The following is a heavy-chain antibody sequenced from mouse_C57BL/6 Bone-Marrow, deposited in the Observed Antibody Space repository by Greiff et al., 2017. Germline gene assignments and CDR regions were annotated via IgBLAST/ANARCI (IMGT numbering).Heavy chain of an antibody. CDR2: ISSGGSYT. CDR1: GFTFSSYG. V-gene: IGHV5-6*02. Sequence: EVKLVESGGDLVKPGGSLKLSCAASGFTFSSYGMSWVRQTPDKRLEWVATISSGGSYTYYPDSVKGRFTISRDNAKNTLYLQMSSLKSEDTAMYYCARFPYDYDAMDYWGQGTSVTVSS. J-gene: IGHJ4*01. D-gene: IGHD2-10*02. CDR3: ARFPYDYDAMDY.